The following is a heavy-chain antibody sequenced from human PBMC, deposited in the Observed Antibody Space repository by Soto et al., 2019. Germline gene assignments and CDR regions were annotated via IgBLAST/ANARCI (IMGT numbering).Heavy chain of an antibody. CDR3: ARDVEVLEWLGEPRFDN. Sequence: QVQLVQSGAEVKKPGASVKVSCKASGYTFTSYAITWVRQAPGQGLEWMGWISGDNGNTNYAQRFQGRVTLTTDTSTSTAYLELRSLRSDDTAVYYCARDVEVLEWLGEPRFDNWGQGTLVTVSS. CDR2: ISGDNGNT. D-gene: IGHD3-10*01. CDR1: GYTFTSYA. J-gene: IGHJ4*02. V-gene: IGHV1-18*01.